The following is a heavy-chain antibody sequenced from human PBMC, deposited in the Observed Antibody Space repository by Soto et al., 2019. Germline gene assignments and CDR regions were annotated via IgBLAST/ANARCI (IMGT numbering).Heavy chain of an antibody. J-gene: IGHJ1*01. CDR2: INAGNGNT. D-gene: IGHD4-4*01. CDR3: ARGSHYSFFAEYFQH. Sequence: ASVKVSCKASGYTFTSYAMHWVRQAPGQRLEWMGWINAGNGNTKYSQKFQGRVTITRDTSAGTAYMELSSLRSEDTAVYYCARGSHYSFFAEYFQHWGQGTLVTVSS. V-gene: IGHV1-3*01. CDR1: GYTFTSYA.